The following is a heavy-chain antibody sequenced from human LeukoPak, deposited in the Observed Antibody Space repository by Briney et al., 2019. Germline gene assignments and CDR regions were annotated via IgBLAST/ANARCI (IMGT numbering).Heavy chain of an antibody. CDR3: TRVGYIDEGIDY. V-gene: IGHV3-7*04. CDR2: IKQDGSKK. Sequence: GGSLRLSCAASGFTFSSYWMNWARQAPGKGLEWVANIKQDGSKKSYVDSVKGRFTISRDNAKNSLYLQMNSLRAEDTAIYYCTRVGYIDEGIDYWGQGTLVTVSP. J-gene: IGHJ4*02. CDR1: GFTFSSYW. D-gene: IGHD5-24*01.